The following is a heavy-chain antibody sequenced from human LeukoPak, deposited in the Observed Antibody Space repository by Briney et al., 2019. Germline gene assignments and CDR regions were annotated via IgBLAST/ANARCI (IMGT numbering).Heavy chain of an antibody. CDR2: ISASRGIT. D-gene: IGHD3-10*01. V-gene: IGHV3-23*01. J-gene: IGHJ4*02. Sequence: GGSLRLSCAASGFNYSSYTMNWVRQAPGMGLEWLSYISASRGITYYADSVKGRFTISRDNSKNTLYLQMNSLRAEDTAAYYCAKVPLNYYGSGSYAPFDYWGQGTLVTVSS. CDR3: AKVPLNYYGSGSYAPFDY. CDR1: GFNYSSYT.